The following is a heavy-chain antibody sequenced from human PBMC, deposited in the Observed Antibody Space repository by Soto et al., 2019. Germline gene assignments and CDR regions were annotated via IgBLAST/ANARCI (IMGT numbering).Heavy chain of an antibody. D-gene: IGHD6-19*01. Sequence: PGGSLRLSCAVSGFTFDDYSMHWVRQAPGKGLEWVSLISWDGSSTYYADSVKGRFTISRDNSKNSLYLQMNSLRIEDTALYYCAKDIGPQYSSVFDYWGQGTLVTVSS. J-gene: IGHJ4*02. CDR1: GFTFDDYS. V-gene: IGHV3-43*01. CDR3: AKDIGPQYSSVFDY. CDR2: ISWDGSST.